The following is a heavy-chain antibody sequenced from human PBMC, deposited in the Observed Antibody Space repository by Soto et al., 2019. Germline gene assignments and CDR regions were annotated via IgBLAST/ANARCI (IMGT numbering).Heavy chain of an antibody. CDR2: ISSDGGDK. CDR1: GFTFSNFG. CDR3: VKGSEVARQELDH. J-gene: IGHJ4*02. V-gene: IGHV3-30*18. Sequence: QVQLVESGGGVVQPGRSPRLSCAASGFTFSNFGMHWVRQAPGKGLEWVAAISSDGGDKYYSHSVKDRFTISRDNSKNTLFLQMNRLRVEETAVYYCVKGSEVARQELDHWGQGILVTVSS. D-gene: IGHD2-15*01.